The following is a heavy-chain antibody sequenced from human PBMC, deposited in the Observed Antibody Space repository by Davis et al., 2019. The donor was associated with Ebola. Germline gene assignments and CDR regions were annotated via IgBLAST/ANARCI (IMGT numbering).Heavy chain of an antibody. CDR1: GASFSGYY. CDR3: ARADIVVVVAAFDY. V-gene: IGHV4-34*01. J-gene: IGHJ4*02. D-gene: IGHD2-15*01. Sequence: MPSETLSLTCAVYGASFSGYYWSWIRQPPGTGLEWIGEINHSGSTNYNPSLKSRVTISVDTSKNQFSLKLSSVTAADTAVYYCARADIVVVVAAFDYWGQGTLVTVSS. CDR2: INHSGST.